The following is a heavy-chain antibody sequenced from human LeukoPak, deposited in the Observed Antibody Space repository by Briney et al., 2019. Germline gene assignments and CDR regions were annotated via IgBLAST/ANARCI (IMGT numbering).Heavy chain of an antibody. J-gene: IGHJ4*02. Sequence: GGSLRLSCAASGFTFSHYWMHWVRLGPEKGLVWVSYISSDGNRIDYADSVKGRFTISRDNAKNTLFLQMNSLGAEDTAVYYCTRGRTGCYFDYWGQGTPVIVSS. CDR2: ISSDGNRI. V-gene: IGHV3-74*01. CDR1: GFTFSHYW. CDR3: TRGRTGCYFDY.